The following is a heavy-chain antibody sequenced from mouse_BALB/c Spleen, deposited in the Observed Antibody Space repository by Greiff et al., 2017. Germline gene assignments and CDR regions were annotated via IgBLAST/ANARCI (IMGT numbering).Heavy chain of an antibody. CDR3: ASPHQLTGTVYYFDY. Sequence: EVHLVESGGGLVKPGGSLKLSCAASGFTFSSYAMSWVRQTPGKRLEWVATISSGGSYTYYPDSVKGRFTISRDNAKNTLYLQMSSLRSEDTAMYYCASPHQLTGTVYYFDYWGQGTTLTVSS. J-gene: IGHJ2*01. V-gene: IGHV5-9-3*01. D-gene: IGHD4-1*01. CDR2: ISSGGSYT. CDR1: GFTFSSYA.